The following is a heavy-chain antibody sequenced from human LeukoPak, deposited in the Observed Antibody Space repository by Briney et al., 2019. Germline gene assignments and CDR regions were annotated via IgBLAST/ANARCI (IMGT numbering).Heavy chain of an antibody. CDR3: AKDRLNYYDSSKIDAFDI. CDR1: GFSFSNYG. D-gene: IGHD3-22*01. Sequence: GGSLRLSCTASGFSFSNYGMQWVRQAPDKGLEWLAFIRYDGKTIYYADSVKGRFTISRDNSKNTLYLQINSLRDEDTAVYYCAKDRLNYYDSSKIDAFDIWGQGTMVTVSS. J-gene: IGHJ3*02. CDR2: IRYDGKTI. V-gene: IGHV3-30*02.